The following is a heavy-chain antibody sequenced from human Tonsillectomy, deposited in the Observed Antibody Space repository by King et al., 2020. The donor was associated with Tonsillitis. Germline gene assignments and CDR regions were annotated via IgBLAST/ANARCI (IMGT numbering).Heavy chain of an antibody. D-gene: IGHD2-15*01. Sequence: QLQESGPGLVKPSQTLSLTCTVSGGSISGGAYYWSWIRQHPGKGLEWIGYTFYSEKPYYNPSLKSRLTISVDTSKNQFSLKLSSVTAADTAVYYCARYEGGVFDLWGQGTLVTVSS. V-gene: IGHV4-31*03. CDR1: GGSISGGAYY. J-gene: IGHJ5*02. CDR3: ARYEGGVFDL. CDR2: TFYSEKP.